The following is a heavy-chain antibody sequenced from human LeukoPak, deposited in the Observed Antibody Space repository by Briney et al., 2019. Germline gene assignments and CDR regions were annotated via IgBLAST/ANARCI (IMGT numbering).Heavy chain of an antibody. CDR3: ARDLNYYDTSGYLLL. V-gene: IGHV1-69*05. J-gene: IGHJ4*02. D-gene: IGHD3-22*01. CDR2: IIPIFGTA. Sequence: PGSSVKVSCKASGGTFSSYAISWVRQAPGQGLEWMGRIIPIFGTANYAQKFQGRVTITTDESTSTAYMELSSLIYEDTAMYYCARDLNYYDTSGYLLLWGQGTLVTVSS. CDR1: GGTFSSYA.